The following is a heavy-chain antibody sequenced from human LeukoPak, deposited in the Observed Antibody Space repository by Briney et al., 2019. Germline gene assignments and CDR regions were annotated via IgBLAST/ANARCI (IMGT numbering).Heavy chain of an antibody. D-gene: IGHD3-22*01. CDR1: GYTFTGYY. CDR2: INPNSGGT. V-gene: IGHV1-2*02. Sequence: GASVKVSCKASGYTFTGYYMHWVRQAPGQGLEWMGWINPNSGGTNYAQKFQGRVTMTRDTSISTAYMELSRLRSDDTAVYYCARGSPEYYDAARFLDPWGQGTLVTVSS. CDR3: ARGSPEYYDAARFLDP. J-gene: IGHJ5*02.